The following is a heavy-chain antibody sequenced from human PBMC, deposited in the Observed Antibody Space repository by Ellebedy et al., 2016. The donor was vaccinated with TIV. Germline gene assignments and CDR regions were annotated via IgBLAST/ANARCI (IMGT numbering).Heavy chain of an antibody. CDR1: GGSISSSSYY. V-gene: IGHV4-61*05. CDR2: IYYSGST. Sequence: SETLSLTXTVSGGSISSSSYYWGWIRQPPGKGLEWIGYIYYSGSTNYNPSLKSRVTISVDTSKNQFSLKLSSVTAADTAVYYCARSFYDSSGYYEGWGQGTLVTVSS. J-gene: IGHJ4*02. D-gene: IGHD3-22*01. CDR3: ARSFYDSSGYYEG.